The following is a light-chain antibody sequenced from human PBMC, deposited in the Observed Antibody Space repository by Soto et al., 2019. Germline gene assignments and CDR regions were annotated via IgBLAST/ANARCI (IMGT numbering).Light chain of an antibody. CDR3: ISYTSSNFLV. V-gene: IGLV2-14*01. CDR2: EVS. J-gene: IGLJ3*02. Sequence: QSALTQPASVSGSPGQSITISCTGTSSDVGGYNYVSWYQQHPGKAPKLMIYEVSNRPSGISNRFAGSKSGNTASLTISGLQAEDEADYYCISYTSSNFLVFGEVTKLTVL. CDR1: SSDVGGYNY.